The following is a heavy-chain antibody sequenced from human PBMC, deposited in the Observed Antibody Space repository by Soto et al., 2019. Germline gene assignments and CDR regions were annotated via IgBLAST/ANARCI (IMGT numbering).Heavy chain of an antibody. CDR2: IYYSGST. CDR3: ARDHQYYDILTGYYERNFDY. J-gene: IGHJ4*02. V-gene: IGHV4-61*01. D-gene: IGHD3-9*01. Sequence: SETLSLTCTVSGGSVSSGSYYWSWIRQPPGKGLEWIGYIYYSGSTNYNPSLKSRVTISVDTSKNQFSLKLSSVTAADTAVYYCARDHQYYDILTGYYERNFDYWGQGTLVTVSS. CDR1: GGSVSSGSYY.